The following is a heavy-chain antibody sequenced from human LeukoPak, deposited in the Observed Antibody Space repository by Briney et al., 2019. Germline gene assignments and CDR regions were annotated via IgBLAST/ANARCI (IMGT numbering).Heavy chain of an antibody. Sequence: GESLTIACKVSGYSFTSYWIGWVRQTPGKGMEWMGIIYPDDSDTRYSPSSQGQVTISADQSISTAYLQWSSLTASDTAMYYCARGLDSGSYPPDYWGQGTLVTVSS. CDR2: IYPDDSDT. D-gene: IGHD1-26*01. V-gene: IGHV5-51*01. CDR3: ARGLDSGSYPPDY. J-gene: IGHJ4*02. CDR1: GYSFTSYW.